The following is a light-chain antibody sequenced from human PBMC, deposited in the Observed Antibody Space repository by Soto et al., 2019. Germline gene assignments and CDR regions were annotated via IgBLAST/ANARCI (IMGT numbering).Light chain of an antibody. Sequence: EIVMTQSPATLSVSPGERATLSCRASQSVSSNLAWYQQKHGQAPHLLIYDISDRATGIPTRFSGSESGTEFSLTISSLQSVDFAVCYCQQYNDWPLTVGGRTKVEIK. CDR2: DIS. CDR3: QQYNDWPLT. CDR1: QSVSSN. V-gene: IGKV3D-15*01. J-gene: IGKJ4*01.